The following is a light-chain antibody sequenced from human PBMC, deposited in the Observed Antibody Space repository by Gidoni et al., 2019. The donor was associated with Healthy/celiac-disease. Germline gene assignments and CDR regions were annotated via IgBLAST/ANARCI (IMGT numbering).Light chain of an antibody. Sequence: QSVLTQPPSVSGAPGQRVTISCTGSSSNTGAGYDVHWYQQLPGTAPKLLIYGNSNRPSGVPDRFSGSQSGTSASLAITGLQAEDEAYYYCQSYDSSLSGWVFGGGTKLTVL. CDR3: QSYDSSLSGWV. CDR2: GNS. CDR1: SSNTGAGYD. V-gene: IGLV1-40*01. J-gene: IGLJ3*02.